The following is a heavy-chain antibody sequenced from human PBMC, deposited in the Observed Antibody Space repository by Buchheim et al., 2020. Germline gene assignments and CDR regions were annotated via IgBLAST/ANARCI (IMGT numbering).Heavy chain of an antibody. J-gene: IGHJ4*02. CDR3: VKGRGGSDSGWYYIDY. D-gene: IGHD6-19*01. V-gene: IGHV3-23*01. CDR2: ITRGGST. CDR1: GFTFSSYA. Sequence: EVQLLESGGGLVQPGGSLRLSCAASGFTFSSYAMSWVRQTPGKGLEWVSSITRGGSTYYADSVKGRFTVSRANSKNTVDLQMNSLRADHTAVYYCVKGRGGSDSGWYYIDYWGQGAL.